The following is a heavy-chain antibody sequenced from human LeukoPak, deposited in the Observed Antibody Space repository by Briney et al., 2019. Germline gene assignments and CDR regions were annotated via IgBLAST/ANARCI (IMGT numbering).Heavy chain of an antibody. CDR2: IYYSGST. CDR3: ARATTVTKYYFDY. D-gene: IGHD4-17*01. V-gene: IGHV4-31*03. Sequence: TSETLSLTCTVSGGSISSGGYYWSWIRQHPGKGLEWIGYIYYSGSTYYNPSLKSRVTISVDTSKNQFSLKLSSVTAADTAVYYCARATTVTKYYFDYWGQGTLVTVSS. CDR1: GGSISSGGYY. J-gene: IGHJ4*02.